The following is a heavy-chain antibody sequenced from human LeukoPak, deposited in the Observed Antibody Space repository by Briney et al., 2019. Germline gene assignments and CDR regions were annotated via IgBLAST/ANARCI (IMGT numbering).Heavy chain of an antibody. CDR2: INEDGSYK. CDR3: ARDATRGGDNDY. CDR1: GFTFSSYS. V-gene: IGHV3-7*01. J-gene: IGHJ4*02. D-gene: IGHD2-21*02. Sequence: GGSLRLSCAASGFTFSSYSMNWVRQAPGKGLEWVANINEDGSYKFHADSVKGRLTISRDNSKNSLYLQMSSLRADDTAVYYCARDATRGGDNDYWGQGTRVIVSS.